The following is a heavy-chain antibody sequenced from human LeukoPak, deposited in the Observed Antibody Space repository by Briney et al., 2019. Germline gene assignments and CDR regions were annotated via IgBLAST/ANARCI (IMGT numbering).Heavy chain of an antibody. CDR3: VKDHEYSYDY. D-gene: IGHD4-11*01. Sequence: PGGSLRLSCSASGFIFNKYAMHWVRQAPGKGLEFVSTISINGDNTYYADSVKGRFTIFGDNSKNTLYLQMRSLRVEDTAVYYCVKDHEYSYDYWGRGTLVTVSS. V-gene: IGHV3-64D*06. CDR1: GFIFNKYA. J-gene: IGHJ4*02. CDR2: ISINGDNT.